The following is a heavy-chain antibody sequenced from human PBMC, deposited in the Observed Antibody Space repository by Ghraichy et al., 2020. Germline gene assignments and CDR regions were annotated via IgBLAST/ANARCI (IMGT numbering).Heavy chain of an antibody. Sequence: SETLSLTCTVSGGFVSSGRYYWSWIRQSPGQVLVSLVYISNSGSTNYNPSLRSRVTISEDTSKNQFSLTLSSVTAADTAVYYCAGGRGSGWSAYWAQGTMLTVSS. V-gene: IGHV4-61*01. CDR2: ISNSGST. D-gene: IGHD6-19*01. J-gene: IGHJ4*02. CDR1: GGFVSSGRYY. CDR3: AGGRGSGWSAY.